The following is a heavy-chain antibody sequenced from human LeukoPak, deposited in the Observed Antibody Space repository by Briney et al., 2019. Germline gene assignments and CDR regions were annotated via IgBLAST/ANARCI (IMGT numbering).Heavy chain of an antibody. CDR3: TRLGDDILTGYPNDAFDI. V-gene: IGHV3-73*01. Sequence: GGSLRLSCAASGFTFSGSAMYWVRQASGKGLEWVGRIRSKANSYATAYAASVKGRFTISRDDSKNTAYLQMNSLKTEDTAVYYCTRLGDDILTGYPNDAFDIWGQGTMVTVSS. CDR1: GFTFSGSA. J-gene: IGHJ3*02. CDR2: IRSKANSYAT. D-gene: IGHD3-9*01.